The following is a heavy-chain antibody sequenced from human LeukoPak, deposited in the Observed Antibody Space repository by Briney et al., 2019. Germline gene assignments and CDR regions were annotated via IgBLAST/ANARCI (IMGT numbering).Heavy chain of an antibody. CDR3: ASRGFGRDDDAFDI. V-gene: IGHV1-69*04. CDR1: GGTFSRYA. D-gene: IGHD3-10*01. J-gene: IGHJ3*02. Sequence: ASVKVSCKASGGTFSRYAIRWVRQAPGQGLEWMGRIIPILGIANYAQKFQGRVTITADKSTSTAYMELSSLRSEDTAVYYCASRGFGRDDDAFDIWGQGTMVTVPS. CDR2: IIPILGIA.